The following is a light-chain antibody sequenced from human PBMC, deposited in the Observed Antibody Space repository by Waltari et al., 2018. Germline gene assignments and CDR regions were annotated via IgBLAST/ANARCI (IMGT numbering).Light chain of an antibody. CDR3: AAYASANTLL. CDR1: SDDIGNYRY. Sequence: QSALTQPASVSGSPGQSITISCTGTSDDIGNYRYVSWYQQHSGRAPKLILYEVTNRPSGVSDLFSGSKSGNTASLTISGLQTEDEADYYCAAYASANTLLFGGGTQLTVL. CDR2: EVT. J-gene: IGLJ2*01. V-gene: IGLV2-14*01.